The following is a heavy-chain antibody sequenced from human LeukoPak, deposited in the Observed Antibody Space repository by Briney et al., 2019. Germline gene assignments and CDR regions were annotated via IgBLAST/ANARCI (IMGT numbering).Heavy chain of an antibody. CDR2: ISFHGTDT. J-gene: IGHJ4*02. CDR3: ARDYYGSEGLGY. Sequence: PGTSLRLSCAASGFTFISYAIHWVRQAPGKGLEWVAVISFHGTDTFYADSVKGRFTISRDNSKNTLYLQMSSLRGDDTAVYYCARDYYGSEGLGYWGQGTLVTVSS. D-gene: IGHD3-10*01. V-gene: IGHV3-30*04. CDR1: GFTFISYA.